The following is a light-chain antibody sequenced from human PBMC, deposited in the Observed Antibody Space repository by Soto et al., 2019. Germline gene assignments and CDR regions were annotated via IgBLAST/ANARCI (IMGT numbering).Light chain of an antibody. CDR3: QVWDSRSDHVI. Sequence: SYELTQPPSVSVAPRKTARMTCGGNNIGIKSVHWYQQKPGQAPVLVIYYVTDRPSGSTARFSGSNSGNTATLTISRVEAGDEADYYCQVWDSRSDHVIFGAGTKLTVL. CDR2: YVT. V-gene: IGLV3-21*04. J-gene: IGLJ2*01. CDR1: NIGIKS.